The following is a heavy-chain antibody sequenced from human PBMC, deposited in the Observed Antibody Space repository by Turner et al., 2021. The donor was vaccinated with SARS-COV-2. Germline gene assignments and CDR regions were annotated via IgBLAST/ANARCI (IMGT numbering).Heavy chain of an antibody. Sequence: QVQLVQSAPDVKKPGASVRVSCTASGYSFSGYNIHWVRQAPGQGLEWMGWLNPGNGDTDSSQKFQGRLTMTRDTSIRTAYMDLTRLKSDDTAIYYCARLAPDSSGYLYVGAFDVWGQGTRVTVSS. V-gene: IGHV1-2*02. CDR1: GYSFSGYN. CDR3: ARLAPDSSGYLYVGAFDV. CDR2: LNPGNGDT. J-gene: IGHJ3*01. D-gene: IGHD3-22*01.